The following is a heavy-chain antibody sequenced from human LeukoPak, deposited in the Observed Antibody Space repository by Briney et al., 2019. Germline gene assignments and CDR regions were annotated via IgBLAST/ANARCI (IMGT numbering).Heavy chain of an antibody. CDR2: ISGSGGST. CDR3: VKDHLVGATYVYYFDY. D-gene: IGHD1-26*01. Sequence: PGGSLRLSCAASGFTFSSYAMSWVRQAPGKGLEWVSAISGSGGSTYYADSVKGRFTISRDNSKNTLYLQMNSLRAEDTAVYYCVKDHLVGATYVYYFDYWGQGTLVTVSS. J-gene: IGHJ4*02. CDR1: GFTFSSYA. V-gene: IGHV3-23*01.